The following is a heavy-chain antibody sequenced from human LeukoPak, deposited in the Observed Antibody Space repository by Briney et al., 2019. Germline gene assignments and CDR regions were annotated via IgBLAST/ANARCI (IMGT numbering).Heavy chain of an antibody. Sequence: GRSLRLSCATSGFTFSSYGMHWVRQAPGKELEWVALLSYDGSNKYYADSVRGRFTISAEDSKNTLYLQMNSLRTEDTAVYYCAKAYCSGGSCYPSPFDYWGQGTLVTVSS. V-gene: IGHV3-30*18. D-gene: IGHD2-15*01. J-gene: IGHJ4*02. CDR2: LSYDGSNK. CDR3: AKAYCSGGSCYPSPFDY. CDR1: GFTFSSYG.